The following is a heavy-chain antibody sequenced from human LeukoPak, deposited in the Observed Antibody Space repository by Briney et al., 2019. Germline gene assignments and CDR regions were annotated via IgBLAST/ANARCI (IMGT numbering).Heavy chain of an antibody. CDR3: ATEGKYYDSSGYSDY. D-gene: IGHD3-22*01. V-gene: IGHV3-13*01. CDR2: IGTAGDT. J-gene: IGHJ4*02. CDR1: GFTFSSYD. Sequence: GGSLRLSCAASGFTFSSYDMHWVRQATGKGLEWVSAIGTAGDTYYPGSVKGRFTISRDNAKNTLYLQMNGLRAEDTAVYCCATEGKYYDSSGYSDYWGQGTLVTVSS.